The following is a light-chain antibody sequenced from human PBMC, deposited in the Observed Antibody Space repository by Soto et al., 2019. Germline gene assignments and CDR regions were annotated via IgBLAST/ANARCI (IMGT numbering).Light chain of an antibody. Sequence: DIQMTQSPSTLPASVGDRVTITCRAIQSISNWLAWYQQKPGTAPKVLTDHASNLQSGVPSRFGGSGSGTEFTLTVSSLQHDDFATCSCHQSYSTRRTLGGGTNVDIK. CDR1: QSISNW. CDR2: HAS. J-gene: IGKJ4*01. V-gene: IGKV1-5*01. CDR3: HQSYSTRRT.